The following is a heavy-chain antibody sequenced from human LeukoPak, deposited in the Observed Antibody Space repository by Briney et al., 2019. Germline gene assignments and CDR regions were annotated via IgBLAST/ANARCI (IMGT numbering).Heavy chain of an antibody. Sequence: GGSLRLSCAASGFTFSSYGMHWVRQAPGKGLEWVAVISYDGSNKYYADSVKGRFTISRDNSKNTLYLQMNSLRAEDTAVYYCAREKDLPLFDYWGQGTLVTVSS. D-gene: IGHD2-15*01. CDR2: ISYDGSNK. CDR1: GFTFSSYG. J-gene: IGHJ4*02. V-gene: IGHV3-30*19. CDR3: AREKDLPLFDY.